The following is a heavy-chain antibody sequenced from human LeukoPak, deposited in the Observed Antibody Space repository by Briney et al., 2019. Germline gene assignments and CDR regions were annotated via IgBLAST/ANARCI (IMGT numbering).Heavy chain of an antibody. D-gene: IGHD6-25*01. J-gene: IGHJ6*02. CDR1: GFTFSNAW. CDR2: IKSKTDGGTT. CDR3: TPPLGYSGPSAGYGMDV. Sequence: KPGGSLRLSCAASGFTFSNAWMSWVRQAPGKGLEWVGRIKSKTDGGTTDYAAPVKGRFTISRDDSKNTLYLQMNSLKTEDTAVYYCTPPLGYSGPSAGYGMDVWGQGTTVTVSS. V-gene: IGHV3-15*01.